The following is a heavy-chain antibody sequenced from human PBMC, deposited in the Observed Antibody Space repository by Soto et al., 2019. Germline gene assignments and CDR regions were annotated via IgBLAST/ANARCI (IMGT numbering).Heavy chain of an antibody. Sequence: GGSLRLSCAASGFTFSSYGMHWVRQAPGKGLEWVAVISYDGSNKYYADSVKGRFTISRDNAKNSLYLQMNSLRVEDTAVYYCARDQMVRGEFYYYYGMDVWGQGTTVTVSS. CDR3: ARDQMVRGEFYYYYGMDV. V-gene: IGHV3-30*03. D-gene: IGHD3-10*01. CDR2: ISYDGSNK. J-gene: IGHJ6*02. CDR1: GFTFSSYG.